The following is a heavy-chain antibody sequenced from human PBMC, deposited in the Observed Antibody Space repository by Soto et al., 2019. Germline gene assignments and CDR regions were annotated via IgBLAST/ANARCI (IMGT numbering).Heavy chain of an antibody. CDR2: IKQDGSEK. J-gene: IGHJ5*02. V-gene: IGHV3-7*01. D-gene: IGHD3-10*01. Sequence: GGSLRLSCAASGFTFSSYWMSWVRQAPGKGLEWVANIKQDGSEKYYVDSVKGRFTISRDNAKNSLYLQMNSLRAEDTAVYYCAREWYYGSGSYPAVGWFDPWGQGTLVTV. CDR1: GFTFSSYW. CDR3: AREWYYGSGSYPAVGWFDP.